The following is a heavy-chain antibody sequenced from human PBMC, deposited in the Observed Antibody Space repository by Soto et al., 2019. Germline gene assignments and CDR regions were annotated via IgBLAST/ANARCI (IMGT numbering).Heavy chain of an antibody. CDR2: IWYDGSNK. CDR3: ARGPMAYGDPPFDY. J-gene: IGHJ4*02. CDR1: GFTFSSYG. D-gene: IGHD4-17*01. V-gene: IGHV3-33*01. Sequence: GGSLRLSCAASGFTFSSYGMHWVRQAPGKGLEWVAVIWYDGSNKYYADSVKGRFTISRDNSKNTLYLQMNSLRAEDTAVYYCARGPMAYGDPPFDYWGQGTLVTVSS.